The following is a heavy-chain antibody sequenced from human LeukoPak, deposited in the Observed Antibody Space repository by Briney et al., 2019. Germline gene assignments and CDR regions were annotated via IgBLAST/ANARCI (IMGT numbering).Heavy chain of an antibody. Sequence: ASVRVSCKPSGYTFTNLDINWLRQAPGQGLEWMGWTSPNSGDTGYAQKFQGRVSMTRDTSISTAYMELSSLRSEDTAVYYCASNPPNTGDFYYWGLGSLVTVSS. D-gene: IGHD1-1*01. V-gene: IGHV1-8*01. CDR3: ASNPPNTGDFYY. J-gene: IGHJ4*02. CDR1: GYTFTNLD. CDR2: TSPNSGDT.